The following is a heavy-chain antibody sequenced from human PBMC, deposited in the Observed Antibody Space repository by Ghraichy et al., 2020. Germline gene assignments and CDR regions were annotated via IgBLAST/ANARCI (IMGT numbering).Heavy chain of an antibody. CDR1: GFTFSSYA. V-gene: IGHV3-23*01. D-gene: IGHD6-19*01. Sequence: GGSLRLSCAASGFTFSSYAMSWVRQAPGKGLEWVSAISGSSGSSYYADSVKGRFTISRDNSRNTLFLQMNSLRVEDTAIYYCAKDHYATPGATAVAGNDAFDLWGRGTKVTVSP. CDR2: ISGSSGSS. J-gene: IGHJ3*01. CDR3: AKDHYATPGATAVAGNDAFDL.